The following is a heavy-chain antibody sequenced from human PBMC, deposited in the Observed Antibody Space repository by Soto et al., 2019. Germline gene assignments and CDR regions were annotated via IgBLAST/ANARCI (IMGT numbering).Heavy chain of an antibody. V-gene: IGHV1-69*01. J-gene: IGHJ6*02. Sequence: QVQLVQSGAEVKKPGSSVKVSCKASGGTFSSYAISWVRQAPGQGLEWMGGIIPIFGTANYAQKFQGRVTINADESTSTASMELSSLRSEDTGVYYCASEEGYCSGGSCYSRGYGMDVWGQGTTVTVSS. D-gene: IGHD2-15*01. CDR3: ASEEGYCSGGSCYSRGYGMDV. CDR1: GGTFSSYA. CDR2: IIPIFGTA.